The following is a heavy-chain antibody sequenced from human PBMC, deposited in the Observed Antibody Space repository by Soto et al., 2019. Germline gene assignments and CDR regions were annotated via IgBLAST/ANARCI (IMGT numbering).Heavy chain of an antibody. CDR2: IYPGDSDT. D-gene: IGHD3-9*01. CDR1: GYSFTSDW. V-gene: IGHV5-51*01. J-gene: IGHJ6*02. CDR3: ARSLIAYYDIGMDV. Sequence: GESLKISCNGFGYSFTSDWIGWVRQMPGKGLEWMGIIYPGDSDTRYSPSFQGQVTISADKSISTAYLQWSSLEASDTAMYYCARSLIAYYDIGMDVWGQGTTVTVSS.